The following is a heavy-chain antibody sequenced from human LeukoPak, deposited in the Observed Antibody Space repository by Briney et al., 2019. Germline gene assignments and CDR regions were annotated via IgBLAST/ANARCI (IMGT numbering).Heavy chain of an antibody. CDR3: ASRPTVTTGWHFDY. D-gene: IGHD4-17*01. CDR1: GGSISSSSYY. V-gene: IGHV4-39*07. J-gene: IGHJ4*02. Sequence: SETLSLTCTVSGGSISSSSYYWGWIRQPPGKGLEWIGSIYYSGSTYYNPSLKSRVTISVDTSKNQFSLKLSSVTAADTAVYYCASRPTVTTGWHFDYWGQGTLVTVSS. CDR2: IYYSGST.